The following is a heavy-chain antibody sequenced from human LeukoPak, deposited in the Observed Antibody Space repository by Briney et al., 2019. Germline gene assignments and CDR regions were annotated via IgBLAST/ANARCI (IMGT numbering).Heavy chain of an antibody. V-gene: IGHV4-39*01. CDR3: ARLWSTDCSGGSCPHQPNY. CDR1: GGSISSSSHY. Sequence: SETLSLTCTVSGGSISSSSHYWGWIRQPPGKGLEWIGSMYYRGSTYHNPSLKSRVTISVDTSKNQFSLKLSSVIAADTAVYYCARLWSTDCSGGSCPHQPNYWGQGTLVTVSS. CDR2: MYYRGST. J-gene: IGHJ4*02. D-gene: IGHD2-15*01.